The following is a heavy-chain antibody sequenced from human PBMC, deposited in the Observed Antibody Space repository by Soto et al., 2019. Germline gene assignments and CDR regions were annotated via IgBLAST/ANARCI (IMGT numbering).Heavy chain of an antibody. V-gene: IGHV1-69*01. J-gene: IGHJ4*02. CDR3: ARDLGEGDWNLYYFEY. CDR1: GGTFSSYA. D-gene: IGHD1-7*01. CDR2: IIPIFGTA. Sequence: QVQLVQSGAEVKKPGSSVKVSCKASGGTFSSYAISWVRQAPGQGLEWMGGIIPIFGTANYAQKFQGRVTITADDSTSTAYMELGSLRSEDTAVYYCARDLGEGDWNLYYFEYWGQGTLVTVSS.